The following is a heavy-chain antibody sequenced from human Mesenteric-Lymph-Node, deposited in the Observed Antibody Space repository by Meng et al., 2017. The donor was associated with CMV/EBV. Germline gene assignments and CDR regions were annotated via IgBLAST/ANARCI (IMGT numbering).Heavy chain of an antibody. D-gene: IGHD6-13*01. V-gene: IGHV3-20*04. CDR2: INWNGGST. CDR1: GFTFDDYG. CDR3: ARALYSSSWYGYFDY. Sequence: GESLKISCAASGFTFDDYGMSWVRQAPGKGLEWGSGINWNGGSTGYADSVKGRFTISRGNAKNSLYLQMNSLRAEDTALYYCARALYSSSWYGYFDYWGQGTLVTVSS. J-gene: IGHJ4*02.